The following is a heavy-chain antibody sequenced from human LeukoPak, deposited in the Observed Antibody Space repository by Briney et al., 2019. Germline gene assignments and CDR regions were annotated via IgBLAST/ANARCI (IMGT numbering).Heavy chain of an antibody. D-gene: IGHD3-10*01. CDR2: INTNTGNP. J-gene: IGHJ3*02. Sequence: ASVKVSCKASGGTFSSYAISWVRQAPGQGLEWMGWINTNTGNPTYAQGFTGRFVFSLDTSVSTAYLQISSLKAEDTAVYYRARGLGDGSGSYREDAFDIWGQGTMVTVSS. V-gene: IGHV7-4-1*02. CDR3: ARGLGDGSGSYREDAFDI. CDR1: GGTFSSYA.